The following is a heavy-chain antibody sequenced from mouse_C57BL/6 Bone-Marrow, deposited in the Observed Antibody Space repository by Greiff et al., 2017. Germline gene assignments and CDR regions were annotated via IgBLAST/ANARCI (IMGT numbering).Heavy chain of an antibody. J-gene: IGHJ2*01. CDR2: INPNNGGT. V-gene: IGHV1-18*01. Sequence: VQLQQSGPELVKPGASVQIPCKASGYTFTDYNMDWVKQSHGKSLEWIGDINPNNGGTIYNQKFKGKATLTVDKSSSTAYMELRSLTSEDTAVYYCARRRWLLRDFDYWGQGTTLTVSA. D-gene: IGHD2-3*01. CDR3: ARRRWLLRDFDY. CDR1: GYTFTDYN.